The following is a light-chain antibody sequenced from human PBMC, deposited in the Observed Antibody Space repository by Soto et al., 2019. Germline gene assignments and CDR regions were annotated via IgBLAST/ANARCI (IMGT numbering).Light chain of an antibody. J-gene: IGKJ1*01. CDR3: QQYNSYSRT. CDR1: QSISRW. CDR2: DAS. V-gene: IGKV1-5*01. Sequence: DIQMTQSPSTLSSSVGDRVTLTCRASQSISRWLAWYKQKPGKAPKLLIYDASSLESGVPSRFRGSGSGTEFTLTISSLKPDDFETYYCQQYNSYSRTFGQGTKVDIK.